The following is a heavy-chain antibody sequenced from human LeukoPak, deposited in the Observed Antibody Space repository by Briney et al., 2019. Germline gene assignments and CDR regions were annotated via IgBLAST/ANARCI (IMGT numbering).Heavy chain of an antibody. CDR1: GYTFTSYD. V-gene: IGHV1-8*03. CDR2: MNPNSGNT. CDR3: ARGRGSSGYESWFDP. J-gene: IGHJ5*02. D-gene: IGHD6-13*01. Sequence: EASVKVSCKASGYTFTSYDINWVRQATGQGLEWMGWMNPNSGNTGYAQKFQGRVTITRNTSISTAYMELSSLGSEDTAVYYCARGRGSSGYESWFDPWGQGTLVTVSS.